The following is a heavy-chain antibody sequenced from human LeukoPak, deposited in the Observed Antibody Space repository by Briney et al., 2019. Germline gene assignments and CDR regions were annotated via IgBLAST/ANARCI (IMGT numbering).Heavy chain of an antibody. D-gene: IGHD3-10*01. CDR3: ARRGGSGIYLIDY. Sequence: ASVKVSCKVSGGTFSSYGITWVRQAPGQGLEWMGGIIPMFGTTAYAQKFQGRVTMTTDESTSTAYMELSSLTSEDTAVYYCARRGGSGIYLIDYWGQGTLVTVSS. CDR1: GGTFSSYG. J-gene: IGHJ4*02. V-gene: IGHV1-69*05. CDR2: IIPMFGTT.